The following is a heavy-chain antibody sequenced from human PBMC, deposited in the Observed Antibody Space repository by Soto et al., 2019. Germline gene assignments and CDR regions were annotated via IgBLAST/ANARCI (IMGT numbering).Heavy chain of an antibody. Sequence: SETQSLTCVVSKCSISSGYYWGWIRQPPGKGLEWIASIYRSGTTSYNPSLKSRVTISVDPSKNQFSLMLTAVTAADTVVYYCARTHSGSYYSVFNYWGRGSLVTVSS. J-gene: IGHJ4*02. CDR3: ARTHSGSYYSVFNY. D-gene: IGHD1-26*01. CDR2: IYRSGTT. CDR1: KCSISSGYY. V-gene: IGHV4-38-2*01.